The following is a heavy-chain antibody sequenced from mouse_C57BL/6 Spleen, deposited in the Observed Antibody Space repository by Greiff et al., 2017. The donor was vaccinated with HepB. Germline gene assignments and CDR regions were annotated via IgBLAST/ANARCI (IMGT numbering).Heavy chain of an antibody. Sequence: QVQLQQSGAELARPGASVKLSCKASGYTFTSYGISWVKQRTGQGLEWIGEIYPRSGNTYYNEKFKGKATLTADKSSSTAYMELRSLTSEDSAVYFCAREVLRAYWGQGTLVTVSA. V-gene: IGHV1-81*01. J-gene: IGHJ3*01. D-gene: IGHD1-1*01. CDR3: AREVLRAY. CDR2: IYPRSGNT. CDR1: GYTFTSYG.